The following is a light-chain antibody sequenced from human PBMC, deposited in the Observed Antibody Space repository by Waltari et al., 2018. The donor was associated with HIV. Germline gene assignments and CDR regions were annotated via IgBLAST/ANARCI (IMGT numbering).Light chain of an antibody. Sequence: QSALTQPASVSGSPGQSITISCTGTNSDVGSYNLVSWYQQHPGKAPKLRIYEGSKRPSGFSNRFSGSKSGNTASLTISGLQAEDEADYYCCSYAGSNTFVFGTGTKVTVL. CDR1: NSDVGSYNL. J-gene: IGLJ1*01. V-gene: IGLV2-23*03. CDR2: EGS. CDR3: CSYAGSNTFV.